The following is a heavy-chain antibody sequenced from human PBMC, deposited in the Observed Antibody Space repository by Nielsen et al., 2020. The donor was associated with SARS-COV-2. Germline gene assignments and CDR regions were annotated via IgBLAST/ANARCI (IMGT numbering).Heavy chain of an antibody. V-gene: IGHV1-46*01. CDR3: ARVSGYGNWFDP. CDR1: GYTFTNYY. Sequence: ASVQVSCKASGYTFTNYYIHWVRQAPGQGLEWMGIINPSGGSTSYAQKFQGRVTMTRDTSTSTVYMELSSLRSEDTAVYFCARVSGYGNWFDPWGQGTLVTVSS. D-gene: IGHD3-10*01. J-gene: IGHJ5*02. CDR2: INPSGGST.